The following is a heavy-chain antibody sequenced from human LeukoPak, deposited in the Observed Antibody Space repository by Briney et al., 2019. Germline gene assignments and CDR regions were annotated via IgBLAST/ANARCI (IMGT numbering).Heavy chain of an antibody. CDR3: AREMGVVTAHGIDV. Sequence: SETLSLTCIVSGGSISSISSNNYHWGWIRQPPGKGLEWIGSIYYSGSTYYNPSLKSRVTISVDTSKNQFSLKLSSVTAADTALYYCAREMGVVTAHGIDVWGQGTTDTVSS. D-gene: IGHD4-23*01. CDR1: GGSISSISSNNYH. CDR2: IYYSGST. J-gene: IGHJ6*02. V-gene: IGHV4-39*02.